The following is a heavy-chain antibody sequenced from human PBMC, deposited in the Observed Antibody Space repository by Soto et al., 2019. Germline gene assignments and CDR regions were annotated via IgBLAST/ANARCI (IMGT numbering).Heavy chain of an antibody. CDR1: GGSISSYY. Sequence: SETLSLTCTVSGGSISSYYWSWIRQPPGKGLEWIGYIYYSGSTNYNPSLKSRVTISVDTSKNQFSLKLSSVTAADTAVYYCARESAAAGTYRWFDPWGQGTLVTVSS. V-gene: IGHV4-59*01. CDR3: ARESAAAGTYRWFDP. D-gene: IGHD6-13*01. J-gene: IGHJ5*02. CDR2: IYYSGST.